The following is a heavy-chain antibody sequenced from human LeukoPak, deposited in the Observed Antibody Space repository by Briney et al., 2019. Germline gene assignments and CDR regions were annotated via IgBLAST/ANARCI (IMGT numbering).Heavy chain of an antibody. CDR3: DSRLVGGDAFDI. Sequence: SVKVSCKGSRFTFTSYGISWVRQAPGQGVEWMGRIIPILGIANYAQKFQGRVTITADKSTSTAYMELSSLRSEDTAVYYCDSRLVGGDAFDIWGQGTMVTVSS. D-gene: IGHD2-2*01. J-gene: IGHJ3*02. CDR1: RFTFTSYG. CDR2: IIPILGIA. V-gene: IGHV1-69*04.